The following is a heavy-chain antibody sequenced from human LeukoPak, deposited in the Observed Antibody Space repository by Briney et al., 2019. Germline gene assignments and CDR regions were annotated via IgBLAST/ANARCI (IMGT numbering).Heavy chain of an antibody. CDR2: IHYSGST. Sequence: SETLSLTCTVSGGSISGYYWSWIRQPPGKGLEWIGYIHYSGSTYYNPSLKSRVTISVDTSKNQFSLKLSSVTAADTAVYYCARWAMIVVVTRDGMDVWGQGTTVTVSS. CDR3: ARWAMIVVVTRDGMDV. V-gene: IGHV4-59*08. D-gene: IGHD3-22*01. J-gene: IGHJ6*02. CDR1: GGSISGYY.